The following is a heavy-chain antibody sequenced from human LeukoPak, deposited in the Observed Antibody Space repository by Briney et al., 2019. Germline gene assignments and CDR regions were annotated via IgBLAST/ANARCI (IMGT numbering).Heavy chain of an antibody. CDR3: ARSPVITLDLDY. J-gene: IGHJ4*02. V-gene: IGHV1-69*04. CDR1: GYTFTSYD. CDR2: IIPILGIA. D-gene: IGHD3-16*01. Sequence: SVKVSCKASGYTFTSYDINWVRQAPGQGLEWMGRIIPILGIANYAQKFQGRVTITADKSTSTAYMELSSLRSEDTAVYYCARSPVITLDLDYWGQGTLVTVSS.